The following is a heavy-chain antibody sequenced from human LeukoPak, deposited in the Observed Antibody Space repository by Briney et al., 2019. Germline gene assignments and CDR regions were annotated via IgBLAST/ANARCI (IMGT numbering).Heavy chain of an antibody. J-gene: IGHJ4*02. CDR2: ISESGGST. Sequence: GGSLRLSCAASGFTFSSYAMSWVRQGPGKGLEWVSIISESGGSTDYADSVKGRFTISRDNSKNTLHLQMTSLRAEDTAVYYCARIAAIYAYYFDYWGQGTLVTVSS. V-gene: IGHV3-23*01. D-gene: IGHD6-25*01. CDR3: ARIAAIYAYYFDY. CDR1: GFTFSSYA.